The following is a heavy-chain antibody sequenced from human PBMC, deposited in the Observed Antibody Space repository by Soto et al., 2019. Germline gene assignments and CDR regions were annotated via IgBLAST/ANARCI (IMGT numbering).Heavy chain of an antibody. CDR1: GGSISSSSYY. CDR2: IYYSGST. Sequence: LSLTCTVSGGSISSSSYYWGWIRQPPGKGLEWIGSIYYSGSTYYNPSLKSRVTISVDTSKNQFSLKLSSVTAADTAVYYCARQYYDSSGYLPYYFDYWGQGTLVTVSS. J-gene: IGHJ4*02. CDR3: ARQYYDSSGYLPYYFDY. D-gene: IGHD3-22*01. V-gene: IGHV4-39*01.